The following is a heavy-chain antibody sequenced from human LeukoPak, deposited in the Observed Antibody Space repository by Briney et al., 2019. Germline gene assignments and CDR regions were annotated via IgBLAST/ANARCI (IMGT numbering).Heavy chain of an antibody. D-gene: IGHD5-12*01. CDR1: GFTFSFYW. CDR3: ARDPGSGYEEHFDY. Sequence: GGSLRLSCAASGFTFSFYWLSWVRQAPGKGLGWVSSISSSSSYIYYADSVKGRFTISRDNAKNSLYLQMNSLRAEDTAVYYCARDPGSGYEEHFDYWGQGTLVTVSS. J-gene: IGHJ4*02. V-gene: IGHV3-21*04. CDR2: ISSSSSYI.